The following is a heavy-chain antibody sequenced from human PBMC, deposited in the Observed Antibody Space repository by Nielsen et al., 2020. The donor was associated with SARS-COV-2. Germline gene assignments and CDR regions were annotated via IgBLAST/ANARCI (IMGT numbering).Heavy chain of an antibody. CDR3: VRASGWTNFDY. CDR2: IYSGGST. D-gene: IGHD6-19*01. CDR1: GFTVSSNY. J-gene: IGHJ4*02. Sequence: GGPLRLSCAASGFTVSSNYMSWVRQAPGKGLEWVSVIYSGGSTYYADSVKGRFTISRDNSKNTLYLQMNSLSGDDTAVYYCVRASGWTNFDYWGQGTLVTVSS. V-gene: IGHV3-66*01.